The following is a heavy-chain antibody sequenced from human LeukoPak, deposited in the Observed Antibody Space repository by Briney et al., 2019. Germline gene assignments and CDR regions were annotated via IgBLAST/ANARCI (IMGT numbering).Heavy chain of an antibody. CDR2: INHSGST. CDR3: ARGATTPPGYDRLRFDY. Sequence: PSETLSLTCAVCGGSFSGYYWSWIRQPPGKGLEWIGEINHSGSTNYNPSLKSRVTISVDTSKNQFSLKLSSVTAADTAVYYCARGATTPPGYDRLRFDYWGQGTLVTVSS. CDR1: GGSFSGYY. J-gene: IGHJ4*02. D-gene: IGHD1-1*01. V-gene: IGHV4-34*01.